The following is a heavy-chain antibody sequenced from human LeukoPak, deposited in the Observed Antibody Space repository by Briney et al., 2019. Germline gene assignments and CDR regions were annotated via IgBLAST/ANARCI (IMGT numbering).Heavy chain of an antibody. CDR2: IYYTGIT. Sequence: SETLSLTCTVSGGSISSYYWSWIRQPPGKGLGWIGYIYYTGITHYNPSLESRVTISVDTSKNQFSLKLNSVTAANTAVYYCTRHDAVPVIGHGTGVWGQGTTVTVSS. V-gene: IGHV4-59*08. CDR1: GGSISSYY. CDR3: TRHDAVPVIGHGTGV. J-gene: IGHJ6*02. D-gene: IGHD3-16*02.